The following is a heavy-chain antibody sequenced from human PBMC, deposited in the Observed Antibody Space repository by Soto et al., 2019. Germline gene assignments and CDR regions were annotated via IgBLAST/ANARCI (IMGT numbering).Heavy chain of an antibody. D-gene: IGHD3-16*02. CDR1: GFTFSSYA. V-gene: IGHV3-23*01. CDR3: AKEVKKDDYIWGSYRPFDP. CDR2: ISGSGGST. Sequence: GGSLRLSCAASGFTFSSYAMSWVRQAPGKGLEWVSAISGSGGSTYYADSVKGRFTISRDNSKNTLYLQMNSLRAEDTAVYYCAKEVKKDDYIWGSYRPFDPWGQGTLVTVS. J-gene: IGHJ5*02.